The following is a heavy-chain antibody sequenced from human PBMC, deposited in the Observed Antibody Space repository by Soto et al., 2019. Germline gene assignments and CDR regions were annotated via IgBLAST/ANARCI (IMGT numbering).Heavy chain of an antibody. V-gene: IGHV3-21*01. Sequence: GGSLRLSCAASGFTFSSYSMNWVRQAPGKGLEWVSSISSSSSYIYYADSVKGRFTISRDNAKNSLYLQMNSLRAEDTAVYYCARPIEYYSSSSCIDYWGQGTLVTVSS. D-gene: IGHD6-6*01. J-gene: IGHJ4*02. CDR1: GFTFSSYS. CDR3: ARPIEYYSSSSCIDY. CDR2: ISSSSSYI.